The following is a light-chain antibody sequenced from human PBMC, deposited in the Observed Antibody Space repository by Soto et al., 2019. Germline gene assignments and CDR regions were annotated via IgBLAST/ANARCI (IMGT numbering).Light chain of an antibody. J-gene: IGLJ1*01. CDR2: EVS. CDR3: SSHAGSNNYV. Sequence: SVPPQPPSASGSPGRSVTISGTGTSCDVGAYTYVSWYQQHPGKAAKLMIYEVSKRPSGVPDRFSGSTSGNTASLTVSGLQAEYEADYYCSSHAGSNNYVFGNGIKVTV. CDR1: SCDVGAYTY. V-gene: IGLV2-8*01.